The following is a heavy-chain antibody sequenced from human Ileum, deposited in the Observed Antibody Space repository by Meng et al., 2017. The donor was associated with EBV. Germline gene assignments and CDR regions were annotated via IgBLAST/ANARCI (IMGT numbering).Heavy chain of an antibody. D-gene: IGHD2-15*01. CDR2: IYYSGST. J-gene: IGHJ4*02. CDR3: ARGGWSLDY. Sequence: VQREEWGPGLVKPSEPRFLSCTVSGGSISSYYWSWIRQPPGKGLEWIGYIYYSGSTNYNPSLKSRVTISVDTSKNQFSLNLSSVTAADTAVYYCARGGWSLDYWGQGTLVTVSS. V-gene: IGHV4-59*08. CDR1: GGSISSYY.